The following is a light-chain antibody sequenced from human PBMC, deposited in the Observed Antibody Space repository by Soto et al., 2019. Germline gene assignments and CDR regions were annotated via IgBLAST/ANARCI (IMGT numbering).Light chain of an antibody. J-gene: IGKJ4*01. CDR2: GAS. V-gene: IGKV3-15*01. CDR1: QSVSTN. CDR3: QQYNNGPPSQG. Sequence: EVVMTQSPATLSVSPGERATLSCRASQSVSTNLAWYQQKPGQAPRLLIYGASTSATGIPARFSGSGSGTQFTLTISSLQSEDFAVYYCQQYNNGPPSQGFGGGTKVEI.